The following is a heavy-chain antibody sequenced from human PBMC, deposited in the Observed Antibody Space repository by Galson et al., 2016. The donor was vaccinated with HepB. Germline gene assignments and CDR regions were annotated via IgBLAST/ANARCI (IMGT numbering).Heavy chain of an antibody. CDR3: VKESQVGQNSFGPGFDY. J-gene: IGHJ4*02. D-gene: IGHD3-3*01. CDR1: GFTFDDFT. CDR2: VTWNGTP. Sequence: SLRLSCAASGFTFDDFTMHWVRQAPGKGLEWVSLVTWNGTPFYADSVKGRFSISRDNDKNSLYLQMSSLGIEDAAFYYCVKESQVGQNSFGPGFDYWGQGTLVTVSS. V-gene: IGHV3-43*01.